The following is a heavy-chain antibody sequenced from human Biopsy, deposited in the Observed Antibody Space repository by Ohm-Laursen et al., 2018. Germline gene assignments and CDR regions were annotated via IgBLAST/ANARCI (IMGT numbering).Heavy chain of an antibody. Sequence: SDTLSLTWTVSGGSISGYYWTWIRQSPGKGLEWIGYIYYHNGRSSYNPSLKSRVTMSVDTSQNQFSLNLNSVTAADTAVYYCARLTGDPSYWGQGILVTVSS. CDR3: ARLTGDPSY. J-gene: IGHJ4*02. CDR2: IYYHNGRS. V-gene: IGHV4-59*07. CDR1: GGSISGYY. D-gene: IGHD7-27*01.